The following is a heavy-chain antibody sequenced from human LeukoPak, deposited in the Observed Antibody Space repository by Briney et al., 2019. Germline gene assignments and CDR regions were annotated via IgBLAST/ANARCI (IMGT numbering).Heavy chain of an antibody. CDR3: ARGPVVVPAAMRVRWFDP. Sequence: PSQTLSPTCTVSGGSISSGYYFWGWIRQHPGKGLEWIGSISYSGSTYCNPSLRSRVAISVDTSKNQFSLKVSSVTAADTAVYYCARGPVVVPAAMRVRWFDPWGQGTLVTVSS. CDR1: GGSISSGYYF. CDR2: ISYSGST. V-gene: IGHV4-31*03. J-gene: IGHJ5*02. D-gene: IGHD2-2*01.